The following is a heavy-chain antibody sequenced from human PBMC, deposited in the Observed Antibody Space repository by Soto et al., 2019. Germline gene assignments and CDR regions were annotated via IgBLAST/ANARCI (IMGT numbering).Heavy chain of an antibody. Sequence: EVPLVESGGGLVQPGGSLRLSCAASGFTFSSYSMNWVRQAPGKGLEWVSYISSSSSTIYYADSVKGRFTISRDNAKXTXXXQVXSLRDEDTAVYYCASASYYYDVSGYPPLGEYYIDYWGQGTLVTVSS. CDR1: GFTFSSYS. CDR2: ISSSSSTI. J-gene: IGHJ4*02. CDR3: ASASYYYDVSGYPPLGEYYIDY. D-gene: IGHD3-22*01. V-gene: IGHV3-48*02.